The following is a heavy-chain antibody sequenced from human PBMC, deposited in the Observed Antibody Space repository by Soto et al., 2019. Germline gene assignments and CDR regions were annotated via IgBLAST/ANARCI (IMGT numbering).Heavy chain of an antibody. CDR2: IYYSGST. V-gene: IGHV4-39*07. CDR3: ARDDPYYYGMDV. CDR1: GGSISSSNYY. Sequence: QLQLQESGPGLVKPSETLSLTCTVSGGSISSSNYYWGWIRQPPGKGLEWIGSIYYSGSTYYNPSLKSRVTISVDTSKNQFSLKLSSVTAADTAVYYCARDDPYYYGMDVWGQGTTVTVSS. J-gene: IGHJ6*02.